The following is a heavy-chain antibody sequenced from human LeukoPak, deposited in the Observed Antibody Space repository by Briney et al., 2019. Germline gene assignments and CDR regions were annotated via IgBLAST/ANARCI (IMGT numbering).Heavy chain of an antibody. D-gene: IGHD4-23*01. J-gene: IGHJ4*02. Sequence: SETLSLTCAVYGGSFSGYYWSWLRQPPGKGLEWIGEINHSGSTNYNPSLKSRVTISVDTSKNQFSLKLSSVTAADTAVYYCARDQGLGLRWDFGYWGQGTLVTVSS. CDR2: INHSGST. CDR3: ARDQGLGLRWDFGY. V-gene: IGHV4-34*01. CDR1: GGSFSGYY.